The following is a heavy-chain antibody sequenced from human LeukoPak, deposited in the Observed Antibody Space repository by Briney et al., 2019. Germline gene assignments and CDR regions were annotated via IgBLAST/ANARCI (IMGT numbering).Heavy chain of an antibody. CDR1: GFTFSSYS. CDR2: ISSSSSYI. D-gene: IGHD6-19*01. J-gene: IGHJ4*02. CDR3: ASRAGRAVAGTDDY. V-gene: IGHV3-21*01. Sequence: GGSLRLSCAASGFTFSSYSMNWVRQAPGKGLEWVSSISSSSSYIYYADSVKGRLTISRDNAKNSLYLQMNSLRAEDTAVYYCASRAGRAVAGTDDYWGQGTLVTVSS.